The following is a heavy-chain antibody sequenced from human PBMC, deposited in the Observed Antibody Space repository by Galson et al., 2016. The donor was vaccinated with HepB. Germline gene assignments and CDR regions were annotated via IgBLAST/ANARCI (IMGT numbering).Heavy chain of an antibody. J-gene: IGHJ4*02. CDR3: ARDKHDGNHFDY. CDR2: INWNAGST. V-gene: IGHV3-20*04. CDR1: GFTFDDYG. Sequence: SLRLSCAASGFTFDDYGMNWVRQAPGKGLEWVAGINWNAGSTGYADAVKGRFTISSDNAKNSLYLQMNGLRAKDTAFYYCARDKHDGNHFDYWGQGTLVTVSS. D-gene: IGHD4-23*01.